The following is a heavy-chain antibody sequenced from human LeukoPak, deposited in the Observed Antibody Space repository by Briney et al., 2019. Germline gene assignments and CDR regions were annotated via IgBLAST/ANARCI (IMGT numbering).Heavy chain of an antibody. CDR1: GFIFSNYG. D-gene: IGHD3-22*01. CDR3: AKDHGYYDSSGYYLFDY. V-gene: IGHV3-30*02. CDR2: IRYDGSNK. Sequence: GGSLRLSCAASGFIFSNYGMHWVRQAPGKGLDWVVFIRYDGSNKYYADSVKGRFTISRDNSKNTLYLQMNSLRAEDTSVYYCAKDHGYYDSSGYYLFDYWGQGTLVTVSS. J-gene: IGHJ4*02.